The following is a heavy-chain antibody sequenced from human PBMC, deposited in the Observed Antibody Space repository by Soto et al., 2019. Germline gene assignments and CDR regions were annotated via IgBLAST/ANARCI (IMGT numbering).Heavy chain of an antibody. CDR1: GYTFTSYD. Sequence: GASVKVSCKASGYTFTSYDINWVRQATGQGLEWMGWMNPNSGNTGYAQKFQGRVTMTRNTSISTAYMELSSLRSEDTAVYYCARGPDFWSGYKYYYYGMDVWGQGTTVTVSS. CDR2: MNPNSGNT. D-gene: IGHD3-3*01. CDR3: ARGPDFWSGYKYYYYGMDV. J-gene: IGHJ6*02. V-gene: IGHV1-8*01.